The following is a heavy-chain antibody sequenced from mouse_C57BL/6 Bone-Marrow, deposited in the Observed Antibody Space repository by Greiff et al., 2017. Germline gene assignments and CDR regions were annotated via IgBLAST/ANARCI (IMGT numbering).Heavy chain of an antibody. CDR1: GYAFSSYW. J-gene: IGHJ4*01. Sequence: QVQLKESGAELVKPGASVKISCKASGYAFSSYWMNWVQQRPGKGLEWIGQIYPGDGGTNYNGKFKGKATLTADKSSSTAYMQLSSLTSEDSAVYFCARKGVRYAMDYWGQGTSVTVSS. D-gene: IGHD2-2*01. V-gene: IGHV1-80*01. CDR2: IYPGDGGT. CDR3: ARKGVRYAMDY.